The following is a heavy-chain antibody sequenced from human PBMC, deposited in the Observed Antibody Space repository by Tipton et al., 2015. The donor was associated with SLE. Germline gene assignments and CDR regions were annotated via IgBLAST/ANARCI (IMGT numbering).Heavy chain of an antibody. CDR3: ASLGGVGYCSGGSCNAFDI. J-gene: IGHJ3*02. CDR2: IYTSGST. CDR1: GGSISSYY. Sequence: TLSLTCTVSGGSISSYYWSWIRQSPGKGLEWIGYIYTSGSTNYNPALRSRVTMDMSENQFSLKLRSVTAADTAVYYCASLGGVGYCSGGSCNAFDIWGQGTMVTVSS. D-gene: IGHD2-15*01. V-gene: IGHV4-4*08.